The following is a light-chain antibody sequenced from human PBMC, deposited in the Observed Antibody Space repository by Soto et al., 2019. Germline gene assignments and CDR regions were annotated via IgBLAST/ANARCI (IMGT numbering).Light chain of an antibody. Sequence: EIVLTQSPGTLSLSPGERATLSCRASQSVTSSFLAWYRQKPGQAPRLLIYGASRRATGIPDRFTGSGSGTDFTLTISRLEPEDFAVYYCQQYVSSPWAFGQGTKVDIK. V-gene: IGKV3-20*01. CDR1: QSVTSSF. J-gene: IGKJ1*01. CDR3: QQYVSSPWA. CDR2: GAS.